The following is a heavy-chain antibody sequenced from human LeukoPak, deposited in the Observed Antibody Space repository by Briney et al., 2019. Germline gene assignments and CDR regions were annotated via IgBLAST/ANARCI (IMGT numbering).Heavy chain of an antibody. V-gene: IGHV4-34*01. CDR1: GGPFSGNY. CDR3: ARGRYADFGRIAWGPKKRRGNWYFDL. CDR2: ISHTGSI. Sequence: SETLSLTCAVHGGPFSGNYWTWIRQSPGKGLEWIGEISHTGSINYNPSLKRRVTISVDTSKNQFSLMLSSVTAADTAVYYCARGRYADFGRIAWGPKKRRGNWYFDLWGRGTLVTVSS. D-gene: IGHD4-17*01. J-gene: IGHJ2*01.